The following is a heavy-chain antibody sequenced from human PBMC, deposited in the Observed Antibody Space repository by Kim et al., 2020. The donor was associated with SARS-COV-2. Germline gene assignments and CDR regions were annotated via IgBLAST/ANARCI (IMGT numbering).Heavy chain of an antibody. V-gene: IGHV1-69*13. CDR3: ARDRGYCSGGSCYNPGDDAFDI. CDR2: IIPIFGTA. Sequence: SVKVSCKASGGTFSSYAISWVRQAPGQGLEWMGGIIPIFGTANYAQKFQGRVTITADESTSTAYMELSSLRSEDTAVYYCARDRGYCSGGSCYNPGDDAFDIWGQGTMVTVSS. D-gene: IGHD2-15*01. J-gene: IGHJ3*02. CDR1: GGTFSSYA.